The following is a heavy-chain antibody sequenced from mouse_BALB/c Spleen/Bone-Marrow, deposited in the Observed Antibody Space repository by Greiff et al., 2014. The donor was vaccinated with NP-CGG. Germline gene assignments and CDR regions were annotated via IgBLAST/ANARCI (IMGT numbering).Heavy chain of an antibody. CDR3: ARHGSSYVRFAY. Sequence: EVQLQQSGAELVRPGASVKISCKAFGYTFTDYHINWVKQRPGQGLDWIGYINPYNDYTNYNQKFKGKATLIVDKSSSTAYMELSSLTSEDSAVVYCARHGSSYVRFAYWGQGTLVTVSA. CDR1: GYTFTDYH. CDR2: INPYNDYT. J-gene: IGHJ3*01. V-gene: IGHV1S45*01. D-gene: IGHD1-1*01.